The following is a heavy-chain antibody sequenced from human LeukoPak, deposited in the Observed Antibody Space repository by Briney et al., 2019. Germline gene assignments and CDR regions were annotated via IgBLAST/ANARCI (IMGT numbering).Heavy chain of an antibody. V-gene: IGHV3-23*01. D-gene: IGHD6-19*01. CDR3: AKTHRIAVVKYYFDY. CDR1: GFTFSTYA. Sequence: GGSLRLSCAASGFTFSTYAMSWVRQAPGKGLEWVSAISGSGGSTYQSDSVKGRFTISRDNSKNTLYLQMNSLRAEDTAVYYCAKTHRIAVVKYYFDYWGQGTLVTVS. CDR2: ISGSGGST. J-gene: IGHJ4*02.